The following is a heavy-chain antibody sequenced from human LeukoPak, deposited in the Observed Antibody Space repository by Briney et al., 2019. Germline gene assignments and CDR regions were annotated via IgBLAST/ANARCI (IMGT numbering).Heavy chain of an antibody. J-gene: IGHJ4*02. CDR1: GGSLSSGDYY. CDR3: ARAILATIPYYFDY. Sequence: PSETLSLTCTVSGGSLSSGDYYWSWIRQPPGKGLEWLGYIYYSGSTYYNPSLKSRITISVDTSKNQFSLKLSSVTAADTAVYYCARAILATIPYYFDYWGQGTLVTVSS. V-gene: IGHV4-30-4*08. D-gene: IGHD5-24*01. CDR2: IYYSGST.